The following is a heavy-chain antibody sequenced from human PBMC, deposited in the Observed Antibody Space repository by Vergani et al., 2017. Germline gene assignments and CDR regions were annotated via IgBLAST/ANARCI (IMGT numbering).Heavy chain of an antibody. CDR2: IWYDGSNK. CDR3: AKGTIQAIFGADGEGWFDP. Sequence: QVQLVESGGGVVQPGRSLRLSCAASGFTFSSYGMHWVRQAPGKGLEWVAVIWYDGSNKYYADSVKGRFTISRDNSKNTLYLQMNSLRAEDTAVYYCAKGTIQAIFGADGEGWFDPWGQGTLVTVSS. V-gene: IGHV3-33*06. D-gene: IGHD3-3*01. J-gene: IGHJ5*02. CDR1: GFTFSSYG.